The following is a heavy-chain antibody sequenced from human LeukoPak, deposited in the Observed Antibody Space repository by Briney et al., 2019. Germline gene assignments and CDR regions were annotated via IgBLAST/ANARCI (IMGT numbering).Heavy chain of an antibody. Sequence: SVKPSCKVSGYTSTSYYITCVRQAAGHGREWMGIINTSVASTSYAQKFQGRVTMTRDTSTSTVYMELSSLRSEDTAVYYCARSSRLPTTPFDYWGQGTLVTVSS. CDR3: ARSSRLPTTPFDY. J-gene: IGHJ4*02. D-gene: IGHD2-21*01. CDR2: INTSVAST. V-gene: IGHV1-46*03. CDR1: GYTSTSYY.